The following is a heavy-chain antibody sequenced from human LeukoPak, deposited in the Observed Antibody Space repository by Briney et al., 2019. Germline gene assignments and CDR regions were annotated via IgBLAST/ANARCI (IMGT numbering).Heavy chain of an antibody. CDR3: ARDYDYVWGSSLSLYY. CDR1: GYTFTSYY. D-gene: IGHD3-16*01. V-gene: IGHV1-46*01. CDR2: INPSGGST. J-gene: IGHJ4*02. Sequence: GASVKVSCTASGYTFTSYYMHWVRQAPGQGLEWMGIINPSGGSTSYAQKFQGRVTMTRDTSTSTVYMELSSLRSEDTAVYYCARDYDYVWGSSLSLYYWGQGTLVTVSS.